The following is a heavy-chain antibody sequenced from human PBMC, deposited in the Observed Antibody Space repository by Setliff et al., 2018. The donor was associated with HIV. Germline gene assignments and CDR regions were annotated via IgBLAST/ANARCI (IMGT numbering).Heavy chain of an antibody. V-gene: IGHV3-48*03. CDR1: GFTFSNYE. J-gene: IGHJ4*02. CDR3: AREATPRHSSGWVYFDY. D-gene: IGHD6-19*01. CDR2: ITGSGDTI. Sequence: LRLSCAASGFTFSNYEMSWVRQAPGKGPEWVSYITGSGDTIYYADSVKGRFTMSRDNAKDSVYLQMNTLRVEDTAVYYCAREATPRHSSGWVYFDYWGQGTLVTVPS.